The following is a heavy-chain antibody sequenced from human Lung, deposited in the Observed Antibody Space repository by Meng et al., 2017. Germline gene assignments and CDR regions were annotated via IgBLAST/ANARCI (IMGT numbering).Heavy chain of an antibody. D-gene: IGHD4-11*01. CDR1: GGSFSDYY. CDR3: ARGPTTMAHDFDY. V-gene: IGHV4-34*01. Sequence: QVQLQELGAGLLKPSETLSLPFVVSGGSFSDYYWSWIRQPPGKGLEWIGEINHSGSTNYNPSLESRATISVDTSQNNLSLKLSSVTAADSAVYYCARGPTTMAHDFDYWGQGTLVTVSS. CDR2: INHSGST. J-gene: IGHJ4*02.